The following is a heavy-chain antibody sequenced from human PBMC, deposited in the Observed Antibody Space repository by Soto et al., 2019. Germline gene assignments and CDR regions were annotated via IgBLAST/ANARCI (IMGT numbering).Heavy chain of an antibody. CDR2: ISGSGGST. J-gene: IGHJ6*03. V-gene: IGHV3-23*01. D-gene: IGHD2-2*01. Sequence: GGSLRLSCAASGFTFSSYAMSWVRQAPGKGLEWVSAISGSGGSTYYADSVKGRFTISRDNSKNTLYLQMNSLRAEDTAVYYCARGPEDIVVVPATRDVYYYYMDVWGKGTTVTVSS. CDR1: GFTFSSYA. CDR3: ARGPEDIVVVPATRDVYYYYMDV.